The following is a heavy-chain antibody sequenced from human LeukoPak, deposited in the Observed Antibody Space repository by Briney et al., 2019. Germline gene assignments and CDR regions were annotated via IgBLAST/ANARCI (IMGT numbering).Heavy chain of an antibody. CDR2: ISDADGSIT. CDR3: ARDLSGYSDY. J-gene: IGHJ4*02. Sequence: GGSLRLSCAASGFTLTSYWLHWVRQAPGKGLVWVSRISDADGSITDYADSVRGRFTISRDTAKNTLYLEMNSLGAEDTAVYYCARDLSGYSDYWGQGTLVTVSS. V-gene: IGHV3-74*01. CDR1: GFTLTSYW. D-gene: IGHD2-15*01.